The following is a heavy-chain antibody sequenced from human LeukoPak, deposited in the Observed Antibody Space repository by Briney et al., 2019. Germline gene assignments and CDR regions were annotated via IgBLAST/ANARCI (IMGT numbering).Heavy chain of an antibody. Sequence: GGSLRLSCAASGFTFSDYYMSWFRQAPGKGLECISYLNSSGGPTYYADSVKGRFTVSGDNAKNSLYLQMNSLKTEDTAVYYCTRVGIGYDYVWGSPDYWGQGTLVTVSS. D-gene: IGHD3-16*01. CDR1: GFTFSDYY. CDR3: TRVGIGYDYVWGSPDY. J-gene: IGHJ4*02. V-gene: IGHV3-11*01. CDR2: LNSSGGPT.